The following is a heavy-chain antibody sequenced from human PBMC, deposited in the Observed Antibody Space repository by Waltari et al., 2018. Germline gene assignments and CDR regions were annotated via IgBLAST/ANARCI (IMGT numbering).Heavy chain of an antibody. D-gene: IGHD2-8*01. CDR1: GGSMSSSY. CDR3: ARDLGYCSNGLCFHFDS. V-gene: IGHV4-4*07. J-gene: IGHJ4*02. CDR2: IYTSRTT. Sequence: QVQLQESGPGLVKPSETLSLICNVSGGSMSSSYWNWIRQPAGKGPEWIGRIYTSRTTNYNPSLKSRVTMSLDTSKNQFSLKLSSVTAADTAVYYCARDLGYCSNGLCFHFDSWGQGTLVTVSS.